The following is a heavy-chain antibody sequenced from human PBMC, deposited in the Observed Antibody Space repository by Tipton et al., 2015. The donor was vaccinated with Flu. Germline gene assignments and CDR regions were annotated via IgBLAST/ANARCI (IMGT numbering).Heavy chain of an antibody. J-gene: IGHJ4*02. CDR1: GYTFTSYG. Sequence: QLVQSGPEVKKPGASVKVSCKASGYTFTSYGITWVRQAPGQGLEWMGWISAYSGNTNYAQKFPDRVALTTDTSTSTAYMDLRSLRPDDTAVYYCARLDLTKSYGDYWGQGTLVTVSS. CDR2: ISAYSGNT. D-gene: IGHD4-11*01. V-gene: IGHV1-18*04. CDR3: ARLDLTKSYGDY.